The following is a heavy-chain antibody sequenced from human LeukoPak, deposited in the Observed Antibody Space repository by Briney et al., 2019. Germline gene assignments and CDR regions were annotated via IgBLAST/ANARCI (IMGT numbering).Heavy chain of an antibody. Sequence: GGSLRLSCAASGFTFSSYAMSWVRQAPGKGLAWVSAISGSGGSTYYADSVKGRFTISRDNSKNTLYLQMNSLRAEDTAVYYCAKHSAQRSVDIVATMGVWGQGTLVTVSS. CDR3: AKHSAQRSVDIVATMGV. CDR1: GFTFSSYA. V-gene: IGHV3-23*01. CDR2: ISGSGGST. D-gene: IGHD5-12*01. J-gene: IGHJ4*02.